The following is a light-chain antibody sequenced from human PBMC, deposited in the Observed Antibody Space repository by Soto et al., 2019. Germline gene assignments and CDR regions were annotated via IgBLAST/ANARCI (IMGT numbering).Light chain of an antibody. CDR1: QSVTNNF. Sequence: EIVLTQSPATLSLSPGERATLSCRASQSVTNNFLAWYQQKPGQAPRLLINGATSRATGIPDRFSGSGSGTDFTLTVSRLEPEDFAVYYCQHYGSSPWTFGQGTKVDIK. CDR3: QHYGSSPWT. V-gene: IGKV3-20*01. J-gene: IGKJ1*01. CDR2: GAT.